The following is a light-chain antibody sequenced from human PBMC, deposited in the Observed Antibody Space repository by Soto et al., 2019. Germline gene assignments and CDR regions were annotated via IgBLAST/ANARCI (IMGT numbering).Light chain of an antibody. J-gene: IGKJ4*02. CDR1: QSVSST. Sequence: EIVMPQSPATLSVSPGERATLSCRASQSVSSTLAWYQQKPVQAPSLLIYGASTRAPGIAARLSGRGSGTEFTLPISSLQPEDFAVYYCQKYRTLPLAFGGGTRVEIE. V-gene: IGKV3-15*01. CDR3: QKYRTLPLA. CDR2: GAS.